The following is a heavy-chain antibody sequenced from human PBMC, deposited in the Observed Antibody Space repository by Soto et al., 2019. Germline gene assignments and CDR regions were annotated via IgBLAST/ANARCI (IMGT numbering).Heavy chain of an antibody. CDR3: ARLQYTVVTALDI. J-gene: IGHJ3*02. V-gene: IGHV4-59*11. Sequence: QVQLQESGPRLVKPSETLSLTCSVSGVSIGSHFWSWIRQAPGKGPELVGYIYHTLNTNYNPALKSRVTISMDTSENQLSRQLSSVTAADTAVYYCARLQYTVVTALDIWGQGTMVTVSS. D-gene: IGHD2-15*01. CDR1: GVSIGSHF. CDR2: IYHTLNT.